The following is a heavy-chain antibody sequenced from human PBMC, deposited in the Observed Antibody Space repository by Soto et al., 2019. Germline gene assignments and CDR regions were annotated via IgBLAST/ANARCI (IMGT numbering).Heavy chain of an antibody. D-gene: IGHD3-22*01. CDR2: ISSNGGST. J-gene: IGHJ3*02. CDR3: VKIYYYDSSGYGDAFDI. Sequence: GGSLRLSCSASGFTFSSYAMHWARQAPGKGLEYVSAISSNGGSTYYADSVKGRFTISRDNSKNTLYLQMSSLRAEDTAVYYCVKIYYYDSSGYGDAFDIWGQGTMVTVSS. V-gene: IGHV3-64D*06. CDR1: GFTFSSYA.